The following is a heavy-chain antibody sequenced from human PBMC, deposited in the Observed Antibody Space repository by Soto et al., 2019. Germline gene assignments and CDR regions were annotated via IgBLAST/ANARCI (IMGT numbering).Heavy chain of an antibody. CDR2: VFYSGSD. CDR3: ARGRGYGYGIDY. Sequence: SETLSLTCSVSGGSVSSGNHYWSWIRQPPGKGLEFIAYVFYSGSDNYNPSLKSRVTPSIDTSKNQFSLNLRSVTAADTAVYYCARGRGYGYGIDYWGQGTLVTVSS. CDR1: GGSVSSGNHY. D-gene: IGHD5-18*01. J-gene: IGHJ4*02. V-gene: IGHV4-61*01.